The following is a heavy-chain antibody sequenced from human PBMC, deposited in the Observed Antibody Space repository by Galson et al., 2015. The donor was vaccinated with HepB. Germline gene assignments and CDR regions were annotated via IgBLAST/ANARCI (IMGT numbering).Heavy chain of an antibody. CDR1: GYTFTGYY. Sequence: SVKVSCKASGYTFTGYYMHWVRQAPGQGLEWMGWINPNSGGTNYAQKFQGRVTMTRDTSISTAYMELSRLRSDDTAVYYCARVEVGQEQLVQHFDYWGQGTLATVSS. CDR3: ARVEVGQEQLVQHFDY. CDR2: INPNSGGT. J-gene: IGHJ4*02. D-gene: IGHD6-13*01. V-gene: IGHV1-2*02.